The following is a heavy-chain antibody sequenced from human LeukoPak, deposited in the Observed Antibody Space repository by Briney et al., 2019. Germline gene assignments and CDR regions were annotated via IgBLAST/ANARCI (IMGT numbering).Heavy chain of an antibody. V-gene: IGHV1-24*01. CDR3: GTDPDYGGSNY. Sequence: GASVTVSCKVSGYTLTELAIHWVRQAPGKGLEWLAGFDPEDGETVYARKFQGRLTVTEDTSTDTAYMELSSLRSGDTAVSYCGTDPDYGGSNYWGQGTLVIVSS. D-gene: IGHD4-23*01. J-gene: IGHJ4*02. CDR1: GYTLTELA. CDR2: FDPEDGET.